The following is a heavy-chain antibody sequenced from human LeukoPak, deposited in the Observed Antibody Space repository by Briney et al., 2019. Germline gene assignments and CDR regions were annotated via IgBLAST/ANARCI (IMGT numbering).Heavy chain of an antibody. Sequence: GRSLRLSCAASGFTFSSYAMHWVRQAPGKGLEWVAVISYDGSNKYYADSVKGRFTISRDNSKNTLYLQMNSLRAEDTAVYYCARDRRQGWNYGGNYFDYWGQGTLVTVSS. CDR1: GFTFSSYA. CDR3: ARDRRQGWNYGGNYFDY. J-gene: IGHJ4*02. V-gene: IGHV3-30-3*01. CDR2: ISYDGSNK. D-gene: IGHD1-7*01.